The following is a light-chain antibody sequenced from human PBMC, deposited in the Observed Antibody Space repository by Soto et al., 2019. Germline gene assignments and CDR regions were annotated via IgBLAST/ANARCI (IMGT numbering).Light chain of an antibody. J-gene: IGLJ1*01. V-gene: IGLV2-14*03. CDR1: SSDVGAYDY. Sequence: QSVLTQPASVSGSPGQSIASSCTGTSSDVGAYDYVSWYQQHPDKAPKLMIYEVSNRPSGVSDRFSGSKSVNTATLTISGLQAEDEADHYCASYTTTSTRVFGTGTKSPS. CDR3: ASYTTTSTRV. CDR2: EVS.